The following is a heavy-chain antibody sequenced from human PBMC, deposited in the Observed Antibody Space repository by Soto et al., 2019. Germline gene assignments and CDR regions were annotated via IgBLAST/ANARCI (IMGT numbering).Heavy chain of an antibody. D-gene: IGHD3-3*01. J-gene: IGHJ6*02. CDR1: GFTFSSYS. CDR2: ISSSSSTI. V-gene: IGHV3-48*02. CDR3: ARDLAPSITIFGVVTPYYYGMDV. Sequence: GGSLRLSCAASGFTFSSYSMNWVRQAPGKGLEWVSYISSSSSTIYYADSVKGRFTISRDNAKNSLYLQMNSLRDEDTAVYYCARDLAPSITIFGVVTPYYYGMDVWGQGTTVTVSS.